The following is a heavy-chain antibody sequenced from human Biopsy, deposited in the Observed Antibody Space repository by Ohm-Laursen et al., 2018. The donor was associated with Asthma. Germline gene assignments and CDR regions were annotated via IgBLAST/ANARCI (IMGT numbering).Heavy chain of an antibody. CDR3: ASDFPKDYARYNFQF. J-gene: IGHJ4*02. CDR1: GYSLTDLS. Sequence: ASVKVSCKVSGYSLTDLSMHWVRQAPGQGLEWMGGHDHKEGGTVNARRFQGRVTMTEDTSTDTAYMELSSLSSDDTAVYYCASDFPKDYARYNFQFWGQGTLVTVSS. CDR2: HDHKEGGT. D-gene: IGHD4-17*01. V-gene: IGHV1-24*01.